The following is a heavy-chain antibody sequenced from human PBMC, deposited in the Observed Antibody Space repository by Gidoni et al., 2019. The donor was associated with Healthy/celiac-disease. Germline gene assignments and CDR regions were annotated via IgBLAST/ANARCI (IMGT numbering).Heavy chain of an antibody. CDR2: IKSKTDGGTK. J-gene: IGHJ3*02. D-gene: IGHD1-26*01. V-gene: IGHV3-15*01. Sequence: EVQLVESGGGLVKPGGSLRLSCAASGFTFSNAWMSWVRQAPGKGLEWVGRIKSKTDGGTKDYAAPVKGRFTISRDDSKNTLYLQMNSLKTEDTAVYYCTTDAEGATYSGVSDAFDIWGQGTMVTVSS. CDR1: GFTFSNAW. CDR3: TTDAEGATYSGVSDAFDI.